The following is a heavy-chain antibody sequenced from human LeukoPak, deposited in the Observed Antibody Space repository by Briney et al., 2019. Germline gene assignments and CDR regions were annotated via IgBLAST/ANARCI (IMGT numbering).Heavy chain of an antibody. CDR1: GGSISSYY. J-gene: IGHJ5*02. CDR3: ARAKNYGGNVWFDP. V-gene: IGHV4-4*07. D-gene: IGHD4-23*01. CDR2: IYTSGST. Sequence: SETLSLTCTVSGGSISSYYWSWIRQPAGKGLEWIGRIYTSGSTNYNPSLKSRVTMSVDTSKNQFSLKLSSVTAADTAVYYCARAKNYGGNVWFDPWGQGTLVTVSS.